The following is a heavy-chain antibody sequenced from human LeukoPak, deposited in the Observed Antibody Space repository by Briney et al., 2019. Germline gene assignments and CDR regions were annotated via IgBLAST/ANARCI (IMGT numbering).Heavy chain of an antibody. CDR2: INHSGST. J-gene: IGHJ4*02. Sequence: SETLPLTCAVYGGSFSGYYWSWIRQPLGKGLEWIGEINHSGSTNYNPSLKSRVTISVDTSKNQFSLKLSSVTAADTAVYYCARGRWGYYYGSGRKGYYFDYWGQGTLVTVSS. V-gene: IGHV4-34*01. CDR3: ARGRWGYYYGSGRKGYYFDY. CDR1: GGSFSGYY. D-gene: IGHD3-10*01.